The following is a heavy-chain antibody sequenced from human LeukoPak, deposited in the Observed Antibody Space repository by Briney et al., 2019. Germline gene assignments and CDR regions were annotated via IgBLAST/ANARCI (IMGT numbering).Heavy chain of an antibody. J-gene: IGHJ4*02. D-gene: IGHD1-14*01. CDR3: ASPTDLSDY. Sequence: PGGSLRLSCTASGFTFSSYEMNWVRQAPGKGLEWVSYISISGSIIYYADSVKGRFTISRDNAKNSLYLQMNSLRAEDTAVYYCASPTDLSDYWGQGTLVIVSS. CDR2: ISISGSII. CDR1: GFTFSSYE. V-gene: IGHV3-48*03.